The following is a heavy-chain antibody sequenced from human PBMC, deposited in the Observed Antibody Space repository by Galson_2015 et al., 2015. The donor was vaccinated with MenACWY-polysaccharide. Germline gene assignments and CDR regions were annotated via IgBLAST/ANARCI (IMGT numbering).Heavy chain of an antibody. J-gene: IGHJ6*02. D-gene: IGHD3-3*01. CDR2: ISSSGSTI. CDR1: GFTFSDYY. Sequence: LILSCAASGFTFSDYYMSWIRQAPGKGLEWVSYISSSGSTIYYADSVKGRFTISRDNAKNSLYLQMNSLRAEDTAVYYCARDRGNYDFWSGHNYYYYYGMDVWGQGTTVTVSS. CDR3: ARDRGNYDFWSGHNYYYYYGMDV. V-gene: IGHV3-11*01.